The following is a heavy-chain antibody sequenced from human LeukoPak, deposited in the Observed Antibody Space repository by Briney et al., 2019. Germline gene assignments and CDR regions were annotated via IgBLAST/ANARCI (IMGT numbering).Heavy chain of an antibody. Sequence: GGSLRLSCAASGFTFNSYAMTWVRQAPGKGLEWVSSISGNGGSTYYTDSVKGRFTISRDNSKNTLYLQMNSLRAEDTAAYYCAKDLRVIVVTYYMDVWGKGNTVTVSS. V-gene: IGHV3-23*01. CDR3: AKDLRVIVVTYYMDV. CDR2: ISGNGGST. CDR1: GFTFNSYA. J-gene: IGHJ6*03. D-gene: IGHD2-2*01.